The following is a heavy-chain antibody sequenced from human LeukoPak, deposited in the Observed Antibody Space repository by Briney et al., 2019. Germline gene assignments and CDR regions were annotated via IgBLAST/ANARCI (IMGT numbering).Heavy chain of an antibody. CDR3: ARGPHSSGWIALYFQH. Sequence: SETLSLTCAVYGGSFSGYYWSWIRQPPGKGLEWIGEINHSGSTNYNPSLKSRVTISVDTSKNQFSLKLSSVTAADTAVYYCARGPHSSGWIALYFQHWGQGTLVTVSS. D-gene: IGHD6-19*01. J-gene: IGHJ1*01. CDR1: GGSFSGYY. V-gene: IGHV4-34*01. CDR2: INHSGST.